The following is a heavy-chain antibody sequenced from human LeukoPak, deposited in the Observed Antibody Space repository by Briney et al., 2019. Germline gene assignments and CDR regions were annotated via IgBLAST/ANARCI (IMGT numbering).Heavy chain of an antibody. D-gene: IGHD3-10*01. V-gene: IGHV1-46*01. CDR3: ARSGFRHRNDAFDI. J-gene: IGHJ3*02. Sequence: ASVKVSRKASGYTFTSYYMHWVRQAPGKGLEWMGIIDPSGGSTSYAQKFQGRVTMTRDMSTSTVYMDLSSLRAEDTAVYYCARSGFRHRNDAFDIWGQGTMVTVSS. CDR1: GYTFTSYY. CDR2: IDPSGGST.